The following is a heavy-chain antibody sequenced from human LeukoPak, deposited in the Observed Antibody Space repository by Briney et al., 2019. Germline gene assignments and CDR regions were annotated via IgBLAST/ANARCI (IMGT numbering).Heavy chain of an antibody. J-gene: IGHJ3*02. CDR1: GYTFTGYY. CDR2: IYPNSGGT. CDR3: ARDGHSGGAFDI. Sequence: ASVKVSCKASGYTFTGYYMHWVRQAPGRGLEWMGWIYPNSGGTNHAQKFQGRVTMTRDTSISTAYMELSRLRSDDTAVYYCARDGHSGGAFDIWGQGTMVTVSS. V-gene: IGHV1-2*02. D-gene: IGHD2-15*01.